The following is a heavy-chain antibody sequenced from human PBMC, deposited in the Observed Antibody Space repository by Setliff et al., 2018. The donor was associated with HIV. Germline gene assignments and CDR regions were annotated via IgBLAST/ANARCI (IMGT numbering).Heavy chain of an antibody. CDR1: GGSISSYY. D-gene: IGHD3-10*01. Sequence: PSETLSLTCTVSGGSISSYYWSWIRQPPGKGLEWLGHIYSSGSTNYNPSLKSLVTISVDTSKNQFSLKLYSVTAADTAVYYCARAYFGSGIYYWGQGTLVTVSS. V-gene: IGHV4-4*09. J-gene: IGHJ4*02. CDR3: ARAYFGSGIYY. CDR2: IYSSGST.